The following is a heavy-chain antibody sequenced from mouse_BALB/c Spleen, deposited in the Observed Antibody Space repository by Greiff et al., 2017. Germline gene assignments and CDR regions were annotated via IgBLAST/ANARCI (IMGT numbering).Heavy chain of an antibody. CDR1: GYSITSDYA. J-gene: IGHJ3*01. CDR3: ARGNWDDAY. CDR2: ISYSGST. V-gene: IGHV3-2*02. Sequence: DVQLQESGPGLVKPSQSLSLTCTVTGYSITSDYAWNWIRQFPGNKLEWMGYISYSGSTSYNPSLKSRISITRDTSKNQFFLQLNSVTTEDTATYYCARGNWDDAYWGQGTLVTVSA. D-gene: IGHD4-1*01.